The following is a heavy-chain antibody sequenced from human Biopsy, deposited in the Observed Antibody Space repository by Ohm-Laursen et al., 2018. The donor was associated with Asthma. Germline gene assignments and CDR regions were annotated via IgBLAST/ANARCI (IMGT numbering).Heavy chain of an antibody. J-gene: IGHJ4*02. Sequence: SLRLFCTASGFSFDDYAMFWVRQAPGKGLEWVSGISWNSGTIGYADSVRGRFTISRDYSKNTLYLQMHSLRAEDTAVYYCARGDSSNWSHYYFDYWGQGTLVTVSS. CDR2: ISWNSGTI. CDR1: GFSFDDYA. D-gene: IGHD3-22*01. CDR3: ARGDSSNWSHYYFDY. V-gene: IGHV3-9*01.